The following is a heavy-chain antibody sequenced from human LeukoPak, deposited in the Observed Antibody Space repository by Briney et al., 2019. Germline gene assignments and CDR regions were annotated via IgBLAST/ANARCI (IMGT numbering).Heavy chain of an antibody. D-gene: IGHD1-26*01. V-gene: IGHV4-39*02. CDR1: GGSISSSSYY. Sequence: SETLSLTCTVPGGSISSSSYYWGWIRQPPGKGLEWIGCIYYSVSTYYNPSLKRRVTIPVDTSKNHFSLKLTAVTAADTAVYYCARLSGSYYSDFDNWGQGTLVTVSS. CDR2: IYYSVST. CDR3: ARLSGSYYSDFDN. J-gene: IGHJ4*02.